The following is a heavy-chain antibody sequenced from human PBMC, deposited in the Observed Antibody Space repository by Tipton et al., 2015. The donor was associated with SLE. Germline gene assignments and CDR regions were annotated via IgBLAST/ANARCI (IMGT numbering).Heavy chain of an antibody. CDR3: ARAKGIATRDDAFDI. V-gene: IGHV4-39*07. CDR2: IYYSGST. D-gene: IGHD6-6*01. CDR1: GCSISSSSYY. Sequence: TLSLTCTVSGCSISSSSYYWGWIRQPPGKGLEWIGSIYYSGSTYYNPSLKSRVTISVDTSKNQFSLKLSSVTAADTAVYYCARAKGIATRDDAFDIWGQGTIVTVSS. J-gene: IGHJ3*02.